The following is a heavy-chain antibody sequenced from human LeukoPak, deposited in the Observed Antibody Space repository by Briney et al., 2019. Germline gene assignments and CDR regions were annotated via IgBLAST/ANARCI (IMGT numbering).Heavy chain of an antibody. D-gene: IGHD3-22*01. CDR1: GGTFSSYA. CDR3: ARYYYDSSGYYSDY. Sequence: ASVKVSCKASGGTFSSYAISWVRQATGQGLEWMGWMNPNSGNTGYAQKFQGRVTMTRNTSISTAYMELSSLRSEDTAVYYCARYYYDSSGYYSDYWGQGTLVTVSS. V-gene: IGHV1-8*02. J-gene: IGHJ4*02. CDR2: MNPNSGNT.